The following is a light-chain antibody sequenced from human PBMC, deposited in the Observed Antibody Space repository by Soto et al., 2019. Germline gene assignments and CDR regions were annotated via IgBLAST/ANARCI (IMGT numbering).Light chain of an antibody. Sequence: QSALTQPASVSGSPGQSITISCTGSRSDVGSYNIVSWYQHHPGKAPKLMIYDVNKRPSGVSNRFSGSKSGNTASLTISGLQSEDEADYYCCSYAGSSTVIFVGGTKLTVL. CDR1: RSDVGSYNI. CDR2: DVN. J-gene: IGLJ2*01. CDR3: CSYAGSSTVI. V-gene: IGLV2-23*02.